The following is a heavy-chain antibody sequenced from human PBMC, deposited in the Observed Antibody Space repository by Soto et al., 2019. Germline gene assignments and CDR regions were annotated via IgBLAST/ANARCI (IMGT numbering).Heavy chain of an antibody. V-gene: IGHV3-23*01. J-gene: IGHJ6*02. Sequence: PGGSLRLSCAASGFTFSSYAMSWVRQAPGKGLEWVSAISGSGGSTYYADSVKGRFTISRDNSENTLYLQMNSLRAEDTAVYYCANVATAKYYYYYGMDVWGQGTTVTVSS. D-gene: IGHD5-12*01. CDR3: ANVATAKYYYYYGMDV. CDR1: GFTFSSYA. CDR2: ISGSGGST.